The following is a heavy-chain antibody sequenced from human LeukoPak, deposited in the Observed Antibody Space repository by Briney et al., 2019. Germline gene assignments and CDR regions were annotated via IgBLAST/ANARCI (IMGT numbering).Heavy chain of an antibody. CDR3: ARDLVEMATGFDP. Sequence: PSETLSLTCTVSGGSISTYYWTWIRQPPGKGLEWIGYVYYSGTTNYNPSLKSRVTISVDTSKNQFSLKLSSVTAADTAVYYCARDLVEMATGFDPWGQGTLVTVSS. D-gene: IGHD5-24*01. J-gene: IGHJ5*02. V-gene: IGHV4-59*12. CDR1: GGSISTYY. CDR2: VYYSGTT.